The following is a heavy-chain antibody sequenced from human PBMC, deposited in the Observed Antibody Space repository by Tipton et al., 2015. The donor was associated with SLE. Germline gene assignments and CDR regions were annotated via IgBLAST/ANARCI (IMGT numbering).Heavy chain of an antibody. J-gene: IGHJ3*02. Sequence: TLSLTCAVYGGSFSGYYWSWIRQPPGKGLEWIAYIYYSGSTYYNPSLKSRVTISVDTSKNQFSLKLSSVTAADTAVYYCARDRDDAFDIWGQGTMVTVSS. CDR3: ARDRDDAFDI. CDR2: IYYSGST. CDR1: GGSFSGYY. V-gene: IGHV4-34*01.